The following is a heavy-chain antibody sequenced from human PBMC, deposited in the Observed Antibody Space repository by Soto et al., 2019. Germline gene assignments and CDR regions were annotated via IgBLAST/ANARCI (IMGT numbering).Heavy chain of an antibody. CDR3: TTDLRLAKSGDSCFIDY. D-gene: IGHD2-15*01. CDR2: ISGSGGTT. J-gene: IGHJ4*02. Sequence: EVELLESGGGVVQWGGSLRLTCAGSGFTFRGYGMNWVRQAPGKGLEWVSSISGSGGTTYYADSVKGRFTTSRDNSKNTLFLQMNSLKTEDTAVYYCTTDLRLAKSGDSCFIDYWGQGTLVSVSS. CDR1: GFTFRGYG. V-gene: IGHV3-23*01.